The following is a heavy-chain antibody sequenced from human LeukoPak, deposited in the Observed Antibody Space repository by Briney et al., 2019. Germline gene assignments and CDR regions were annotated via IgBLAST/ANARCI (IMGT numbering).Heavy chain of an antibody. J-gene: IGHJ4*02. V-gene: IGHV3-7*01. CDR2: KKKEDGYEK. CDR1: GFSLSDYW. CDR3: ARGGAVAGKYVY. Sequence: AGGSLRLSCSVPGFSLSDYWMSWVRPAPGKGLEWGASKKKEDGYEKMFVDSVKGRFTISRDNAENSVYLQMNSLRVEDTAMYYCARGGAVAGKYVYWGQGTLVTVSS. D-gene: IGHD6-19*01.